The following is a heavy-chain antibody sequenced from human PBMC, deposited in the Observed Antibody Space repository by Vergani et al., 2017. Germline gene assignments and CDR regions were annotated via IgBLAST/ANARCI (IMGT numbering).Heavy chain of an antibody. CDR2: IYYSWST. V-gene: IGHV4-39*02. Sequence: QLQLQESGPGLVKPSETLSLTCTVSGGFISSSSYYWGWIRQPPGKGLEWIGSIYYSWSTYYNPSLKSRVTISVDTSKNHFSLKLSSVTAADTAVYYCARLPDYALSFCDYWGQGTLVTVSS. J-gene: IGHJ4*02. CDR1: GGFISSSSYY. D-gene: IGHD4-17*01. CDR3: ARLPDYALSFCDY.